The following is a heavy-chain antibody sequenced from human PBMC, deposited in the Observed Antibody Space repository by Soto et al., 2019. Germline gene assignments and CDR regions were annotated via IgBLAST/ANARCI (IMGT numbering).Heavy chain of an antibody. J-gene: IGHJ4*02. Sequence: GGSLRLSCAASGFTFSSYWMHWVRQAPGKGLVWVSRINGDGSTTTYADSVKGRFIISRDNAKNMLYLQMNSLTAEDTAVYYCARPRYDGSGTPFDHWGQGT. CDR3: ARPRYDGSGTPFDH. V-gene: IGHV3-74*01. D-gene: IGHD3-22*01. CDR1: GFTFSSYW. CDR2: INGDGSTT.